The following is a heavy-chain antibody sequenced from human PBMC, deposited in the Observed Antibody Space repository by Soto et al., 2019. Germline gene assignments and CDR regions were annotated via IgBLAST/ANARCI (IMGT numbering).Heavy chain of an antibody. D-gene: IGHD6-13*01. Sequence: QLQLQESGPGLVKPSETLSLTCTVSGDSISSSSYYWGWIRQPPGKGLEWIGSIYYSGSTYYNPSLKSRVTISVDTSKNHFSLKPSSVTAADTALYYCARHRRIAPLYGMDVWGQGTTVTVSS. V-gene: IGHV4-39*01. CDR3: ARHRRIAPLYGMDV. J-gene: IGHJ6*02. CDR1: GDSISSSSYY. CDR2: IYYSGST.